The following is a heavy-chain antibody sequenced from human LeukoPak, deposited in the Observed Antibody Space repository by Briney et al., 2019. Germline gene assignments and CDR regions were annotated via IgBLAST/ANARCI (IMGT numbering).Heavy chain of an antibody. CDR2: IIPIFGRE. V-gene: IGHV1-69*05. Sequence: SVKVSCKASGGTFISYAISGVGQAAGKGREWMGRIIPIFGRENYVQKFQGRVTITKDEYTSKDYMEVSRQRDGETAVYYCARGGVPNVYYYMDVWGKGTTVTVSS. J-gene: IGHJ6*03. D-gene: IGHD3-10*01. CDR1: GGTFISYA. CDR3: ARGGVPNVYYYMDV.